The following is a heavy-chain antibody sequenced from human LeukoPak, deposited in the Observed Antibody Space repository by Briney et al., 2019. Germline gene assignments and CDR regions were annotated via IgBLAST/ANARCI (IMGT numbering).Heavy chain of an antibody. Sequence: SETLSLTCTVSGGSISSYYWSWIRQPPGKGLEWIGEINHSGSTNYNPSLKSRVTISVDTSKNQFSLKLSSVTAADTAVYYCARDPTKKYYDFWSGYRGGHYFDYWGQGTLVTVSS. J-gene: IGHJ4*02. CDR2: INHSGST. V-gene: IGHV4-34*01. CDR1: GGSISSYY. CDR3: ARDPTKKYYDFWSGYRGGHYFDY. D-gene: IGHD3-3*01.